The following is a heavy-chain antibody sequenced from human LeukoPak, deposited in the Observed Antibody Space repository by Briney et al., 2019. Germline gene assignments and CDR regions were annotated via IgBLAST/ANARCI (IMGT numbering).Heavy chain of an antibody. CDR2: ISGRDDST. J-gene: IGHJ4*02. Sequence: GSLKLFCSGSGITLRHHALALVRPGSRKGLEWGSNISGRDDSTYYADSVKGRFTISRDNSKNTLYLQMNSLRAEDTAVYYCAKDWDGSGYFSIPNYWGQGTLVTVSS. CDR1: GITLRHHA. CDR3: AKDWDGSGYFSIPNY. V-gene: IGHV3-23*01. D-gene: IGHD3-22*01.